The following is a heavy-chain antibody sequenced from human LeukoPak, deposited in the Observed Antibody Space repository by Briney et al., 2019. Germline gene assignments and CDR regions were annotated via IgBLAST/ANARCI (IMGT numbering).Heavy chain of an antibody. Sequence: SQTLSLTCAIFGDSVSSNSAAWNWIRQSPSRGLEWLGRTYYRSKWYNDYAVSVKSRITINPDTSKNQFSLQLNSVTPEDTAVYYCARDPVSYSSSWYDGYGMDVWGQGTTVTVSS. J-gene: IGHJ6*02. CDR3: ARDPVSYSSSWYDGYGMDV. V-gene: IGHV6-1*01. D-gene: IGHD6-13*01. CDR2: TYYRSKWYN. CDR1: GDSVSSNSAA.